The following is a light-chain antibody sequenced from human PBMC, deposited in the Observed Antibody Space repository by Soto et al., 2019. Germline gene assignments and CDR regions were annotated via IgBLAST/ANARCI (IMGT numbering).Light chain of an antibody. CDR1: QSVSSY. CDR2: DAS. J-gene: IGKJ5*01. Sequence: EIVLTQSPATLSLSPGERATLSCRASQSVSSYLAWYQQKPGQAPRLLISDASNRATGIPARFSGSGSVTEFTLTISSLQSEEFAVYYCQQYNNWPITFGQGTRLEIK. V-gene: IGKV3-11*01. CDR3: QQYNNWPIT.